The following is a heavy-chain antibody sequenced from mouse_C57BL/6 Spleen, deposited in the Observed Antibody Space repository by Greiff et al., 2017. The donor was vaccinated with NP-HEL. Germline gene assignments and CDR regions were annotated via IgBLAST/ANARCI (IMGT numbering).Heavy chain of an antibody. D-gene: IGHD1-1*01. CDR1: GYSITSGYY. CDR2: ISYDGSN. J-gene: IGHJ2*01. CDR3: ARARITTVVGGGFFDY. Sequence: ESGPGLVKPSQSLSLTCSVTGYSITSGYYWNWIRQFPGNKLEWMGYISYDGSNNYNPSLKNRISITRDTSKKQFFLKLNSDTTEDTATYYCARARITTVVGGGFFDYWGQGTTLTVSS. V-gene: IGHV3-6*01.